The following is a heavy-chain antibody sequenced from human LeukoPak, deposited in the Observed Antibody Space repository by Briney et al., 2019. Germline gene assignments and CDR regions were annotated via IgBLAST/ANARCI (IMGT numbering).Heavy chain of an antibody. D-gene: IGHD6-19*01. V-gene: IGHV1-2*02. Sequence: ASVKVSCKASGYTSTDYYIHWVRQAPGQGLEWMGWMNPNSGGTLYAQNLQGRVTMTRDTSTSTVYMELSSLRSEDTAVYYCARDSIAVAGTIDYWGQGTLVTVSS. J-gene: IGHJ4*02. CDR1: GYTSTDYY. CDR2: MNPNSGGT. CDR3: ARDSIAVAGTIDY.